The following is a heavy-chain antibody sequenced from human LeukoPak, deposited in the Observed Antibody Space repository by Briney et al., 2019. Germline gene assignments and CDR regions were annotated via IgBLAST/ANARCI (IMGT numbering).Heavy chain of an antibody. V-gene: IGHV3-7*04. J-gene: IGHJ3*01. D-gene: IGHD5-24*01. CDR2: IKHDGTEK. Sequence: GGSLRLSCAASGITFNLYWMTWVRQAPGKGLEWVANIKHDGTEKYYVDSVKGRFTISRDNARNSLSLQMNGLRVEDTAVYYCARDRLRSTRAFDLWGQVTMVTVSS. CDR1: GITFNLYW. CDR3: ARDRLRSTRAFDL.